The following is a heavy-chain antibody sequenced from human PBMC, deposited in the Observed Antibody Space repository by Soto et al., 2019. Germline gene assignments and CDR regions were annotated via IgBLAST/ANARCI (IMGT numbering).Heavy chain of an antibody. CDR1: GGSISSGGYY. CDR2: IYYSGST. D-gene: IGHD6-6*01. V-gene: IGHV4-31*03. J-gene: IGHJ4*02. CDR3: ARVFSSSYLFDY. Sequence: KTSETLSLTCTVSGGSISSGGYYRSWIRQHPGKGLEWIGYIYYSGSTYYNPSLKSRVTISVDTSKNQFSLKLSSVTAADTAVYYCARVFSSSYLFDYWGQGTLVTVSS.